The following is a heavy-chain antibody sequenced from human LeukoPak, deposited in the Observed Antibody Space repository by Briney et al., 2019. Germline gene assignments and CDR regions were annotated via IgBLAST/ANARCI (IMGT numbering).Heavy chain of an antibody. Sequence: GGSLRLSCAASGFTFSSYSMNWVRQAPGKGLEWVSYISSSSSTIYYADSVKGRFTISRDNAKNSLYLQMNSLRAEDTAVYYCASPYGSGSYYSDYYYGMDVLGQGTTVTVSS. V-gene: IGHV3-48*01. D-gene: IGHD3-10*01. CDR2: ISSSSSTI. CDR3: ASPYGSGSYYSDYYYGMDV. CDR1: GFTFSSYS. J-gene: IGHJ6*02.